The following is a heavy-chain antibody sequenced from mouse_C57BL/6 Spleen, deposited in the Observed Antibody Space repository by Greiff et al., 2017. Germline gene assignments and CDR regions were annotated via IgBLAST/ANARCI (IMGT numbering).Heavy chain of an antibody. CDR2: INPYNGDT. Sequence: VQLKESGPELVKPGDSVKISCKASGYSFTGYFMNWVMQSHGKSLEWIGRINPYNGDTFYNQKFKGKATLTVDKSSSTAHMELRSLTSEDSAVYYCAYDYDEGTWCAYWGQGTLVTVSA. D-gene: IGHD2-4*01. CDR1: GYSFTGYF. J-gene: IGHJ3*01. CDR3: AYDYDEGTWCAY. V-gene: IGHV1-20*01.